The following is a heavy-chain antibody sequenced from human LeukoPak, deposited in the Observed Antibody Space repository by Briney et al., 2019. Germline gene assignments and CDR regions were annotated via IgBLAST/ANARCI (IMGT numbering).Heavy chain of an antibody. J-gene: IGHJ4*02. V-gene: IGHV1-3*01. CDR2: INAGNGNT. CDR3: ARASTASMLRGVLDY. Sequence: ASVKVSCKASGYTFSSYAMHWVRQAPGQRLEWMGWINAGNGNTKYSQKFQGRVTITRDTSASTAYMELSSLRSEDTAVYYCARASTASMLRGVLDYWGQGTLVTVSS. CDR1: GYTFSSYA. D-gene: IGHD3-10*01.